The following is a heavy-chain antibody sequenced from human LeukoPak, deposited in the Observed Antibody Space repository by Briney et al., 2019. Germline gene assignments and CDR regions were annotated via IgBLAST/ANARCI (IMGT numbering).Heavy chain of an antibody. CDR3: ARAEQLGIDY. Sequence: PSETLSLTCTVSGGSLSPYYWSWIRQPPGKGLEWIGEINHSGSTNYNPSLKSRVTISVDTSKNQFSLKLSSVTAADTAVYYCARAEQLGIDYWGQGTLVTVSS. D-gene: IGHD6-6*01. J-gene: IGHJ4*02. CDR2: INHSGST. CDR1: GGSLSPYY. V-gene: IGHV4-34*01.